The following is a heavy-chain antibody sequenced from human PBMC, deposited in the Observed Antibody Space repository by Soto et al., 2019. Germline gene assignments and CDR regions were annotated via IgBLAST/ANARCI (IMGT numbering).Heavy chain of an antibody. D-gene: IGHD4-17*01. CDR2: FYYSGST. CDR3: ARDRDYEFDY. V-gene: IGHV4-30-4*01. J-gene: IGHJ4*02. CDR1: GGSISSGDYY. Sequence: SETLSLTCTVSGGSISSGDYYWSWIRQPPGKGLEWIGYFYYSGSTYYNPSLKNRVTISVDTSKNQFSLKLSSVTAADTAVYYCARDRDYEFDYWGQGTLVTVSS.